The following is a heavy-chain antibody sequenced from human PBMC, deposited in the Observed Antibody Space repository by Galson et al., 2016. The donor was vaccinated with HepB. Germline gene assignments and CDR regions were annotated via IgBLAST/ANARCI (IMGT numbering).Heavy chain of an antibody. J-gene: IGHJ4*02. V-gene: IGHV3-23*01. CDR2: IGSTGIDT. CDR3: ADRLPGVSPGRN. Sequence: SLRLSCAASGFTFSSYAMSWVRQAPGKGLEWVSVIGSTGIDTHYADSVRGRFTISRDNSKNTLYLKMNSLRAEDTAVYYCADRLPGVSPGRNWGQGTLVTVSS. D-gene: IGHD2-21*01. CDR1: GFTFSSYA.